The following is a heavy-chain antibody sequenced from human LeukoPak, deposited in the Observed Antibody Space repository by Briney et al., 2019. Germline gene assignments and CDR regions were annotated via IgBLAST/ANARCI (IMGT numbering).Heavy chain of an antibody. J-gene: IGHJ6*02. CDR3: ARFGIRYSSTQDYYYYGMDV. CDR1: GFTFSSYA. Sequence: GGSLRLSCAASGFTFSSYAMPWVRQAPGKGLEWVAVISYDGSNKYYADSVKGRFTISRDNSKNTLYLQMNSLRAEDTAVYYCARFGIRYSSTQDYYYYGMDVWGQGTTVTVSS. V-gene: IGHV3-30-3*01. D-gene: IGHD6-13*01. CDR2: ISYDGSNK.